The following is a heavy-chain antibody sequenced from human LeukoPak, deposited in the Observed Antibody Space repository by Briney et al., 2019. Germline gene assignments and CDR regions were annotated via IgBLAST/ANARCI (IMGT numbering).Heavy chain of an antibody. Sequence: GGSLRLSCAVSGFTFSGAAMSWVRQAPGKGLEWVSLISSSGSSTYYADSVKGRFTISRDNSKDTLFLQMHSLRPGDTAVYYCVREDTPATANYWGQGTLVTISS. V-gene: IGHV3-23*01. CDR2: ISSSGSST. D-gene: IGHD2-21*02. CDR1: GFTFSGAA. J-gene: IGHJ4*02. CDR3: VREDTPATANY.